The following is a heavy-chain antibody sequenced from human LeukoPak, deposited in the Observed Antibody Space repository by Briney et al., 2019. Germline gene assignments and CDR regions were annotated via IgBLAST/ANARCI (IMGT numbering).Heavy chain of an antibody. J-gene: IGHJ4*02. Sequence: ASVKVSCKASGGTFSSYAISWVRQAPGQGLEWMGGIIPTFGTANYAQKFQGRVMITADESTSTAYMELSSLRSEDTAVYYCASLTTVTTLVDYWGQGTLVTVSS. CDR1: GGTFSSYA. CDR3: ASLTTVTTLVDY. V-gene: IGHV1-69*13. CDR2: IIPTFGTA. D-gene: IGHD4-17*01.